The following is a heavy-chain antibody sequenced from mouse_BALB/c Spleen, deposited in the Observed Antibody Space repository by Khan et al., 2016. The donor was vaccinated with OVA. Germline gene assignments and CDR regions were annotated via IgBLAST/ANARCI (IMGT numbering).Heavy chain of an antibody. CDR1: GFTFSTYG. CDR2: ISGDSSTV. J-gene: IGHJ2*01. CDR3: ATSYLYGYDFDY. Sequence: EVELVESGGGLVQPGGSRKLSCAASGFTFSTYGMHWVRQAPEKGLEWVAYISGDSSTVYYADTVKGRFTISRDNPKNTLFLQMTSLMSEDTARYYCATSYLYGYDFDYWGPGTTLTVSS. D-gene: IGHD1-1*01. V-gene: IGHV5-17*02.